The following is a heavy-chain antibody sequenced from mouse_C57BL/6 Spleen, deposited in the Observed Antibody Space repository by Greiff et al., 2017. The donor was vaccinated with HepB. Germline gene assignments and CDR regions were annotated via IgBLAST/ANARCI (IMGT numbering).Heavy chain of an antibody. V-gene: IGHV5-17*01. J-gene: IGHJ2*01. CDR1: GFTFSDYG. CDR3: ARRDYYGSMDY. CDR2: ISSGSSTI. D-gene: IGHD1-1*01. Sequence: EVKLVESGGGLVKPGGSLKLSCAASGFTFSDYGMHWVRQAPEKGLEWVAYISSGSSTIYYADTVKGRFTITRDNAKNTLFLQMTSLRSEDTAMYYCARRDYYGSMDYWGQGTTLTVSS.